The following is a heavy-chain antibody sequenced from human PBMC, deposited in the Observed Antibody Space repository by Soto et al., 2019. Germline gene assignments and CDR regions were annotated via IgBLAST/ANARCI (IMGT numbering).Heavy chain of an antibody. CDR2: INHSGST. CDR3: ARAPGYSYGWAYYYYGMDV. Sequence: SETLSLTCAVYGGSFSGYYWSWIRQPPGKGLEWIGEINHSGSTNYNPSLKSRVTISVDTSKNQFSPKLSSVTAADTAVYYCARAPGYSYGWAYYYYGMDVWGQGTTGT. D-gene: IGHD5-18*01. J-gene: IGHJ6*02. V-gene: IGHV4-34*01. CDR1: GGSFSGYY.